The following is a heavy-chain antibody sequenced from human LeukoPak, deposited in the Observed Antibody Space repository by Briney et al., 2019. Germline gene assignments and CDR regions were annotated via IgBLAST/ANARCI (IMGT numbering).Heavy chain of an antibody. D-gene: IGHD2-21*02. CDR3: ARQTDDWYFDL. V-gene: IGHV4-61*02. CDR1: GGSISSGSYY. CDR2: IYTSGST. Sequence: PSETLSLTCTVPGGSISSGSYYWSWIRQPAGKGLEWIGRIYTSGSTNYNPSLKSRVTISVDTSKNQFSLKLSSVTAADTAVYYCARQTDDWYFDLWGRGTLVTVSS. J-gene: IGHJ2*01.